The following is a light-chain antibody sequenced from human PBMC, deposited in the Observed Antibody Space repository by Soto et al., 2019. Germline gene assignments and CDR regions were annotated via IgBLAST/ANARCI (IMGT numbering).Light chain of an antibody. CDR3: QQYLT. Sequence: EIVVTQSPGTLSLSPGERATLSCRASQSVSSSYLAWYQQKPGQAPRLLIYGASSRATGIPDRFSGSASGTDFPLTISSLEPADFAVYYYQQYLTFGQGTKVDIK. CDR2: GAS. V-gene: IGKV3-20*01. J-gene: IGKJ1*01. CDR1: QSVSSSY.